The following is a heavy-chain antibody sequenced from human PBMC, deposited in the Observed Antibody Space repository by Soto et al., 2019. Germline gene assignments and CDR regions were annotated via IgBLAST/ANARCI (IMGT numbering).Heavy chain of an antibody. V-gene: IGHV4-59*08. D-gene: IGHD3-16*01. CDR3: ARRYGSSFDY. CDR2: IYFSGSA. CDR1: GGSITSYY. Sequence: SETLSLTCTVSGGSITSYYWSWIRQPPGKGLEWIGYIYFSGSANYNPSLKSRVTISVDTSKNQFSLKLSSVTAADTAVYYCARRYGSSFDYWGQGTPVTVSS. J-gene: IGHJ4*02.